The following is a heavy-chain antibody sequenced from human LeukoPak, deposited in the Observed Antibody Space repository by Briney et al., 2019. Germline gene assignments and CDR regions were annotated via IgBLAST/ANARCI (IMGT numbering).Heavy chain of an antibody. J-gene: IGHJ4*02. CDR1: GFTFNNYG. V-gene: IGHV3-30*02. CDR3: AKEVWWLHYFDY. Sequence: GGSLRLSCAASGFTFNNYGMHWVRQAPGKGLEWVAFIRYDGSNKYYAASVKGRFTISRDNSKNTLYLQMNSLRAEDTAVYYCAKEVWWLHYFDYWGQGTLVTVSS. D-gene: IGHD5-12*01. CDR2: IRYDGSNK.